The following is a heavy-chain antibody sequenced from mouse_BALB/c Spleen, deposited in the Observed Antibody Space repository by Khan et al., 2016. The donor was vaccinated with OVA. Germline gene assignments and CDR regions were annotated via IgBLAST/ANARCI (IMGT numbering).Heavy chain of an antibody. Sequence: EVQLVESGPDLVKPGASVKISCKASGYSFTLYYMSWVKQSHGKSLEWIGRVNPNTGGTDHNQEFKGKAILTVDKSSNTAYMELRSLTSEYAAVYYCARGYDCFAYWGQGTLVTVSA. V-gene: IGHV1-18*01. D-gene: IGHD2-14*01. CDR3: ARGYDCFAY. CDR2: VNPNTGGT. CDR1: GYSFTLYY. J-gene: IGHJ3*01.